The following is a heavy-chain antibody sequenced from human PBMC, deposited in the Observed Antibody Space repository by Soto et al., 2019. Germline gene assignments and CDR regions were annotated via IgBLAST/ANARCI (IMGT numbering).Heavy chain of an antibody. CDR1: GCTFSSYA. D-gene: IGHD5-18*01. J-gene: IGHJ6*02. Sequence: SVKVSCKASGCTFSSYAISWVRQAPGQGLEWMGGIIPIFGTANYAQKFQGRVTITADESTSTAYMELSSLRSEDTAVYYCAGLGYSYGYGMDVWGQGTTVTVSS. CDR3: AGLGYSYGYGMDV. CDR2: IIPIFGTA. V-gene: IGHV1-69*13.